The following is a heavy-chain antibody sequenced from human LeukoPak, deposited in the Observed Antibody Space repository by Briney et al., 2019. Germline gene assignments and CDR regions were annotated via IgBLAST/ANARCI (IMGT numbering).Heavy chain of an antibody. CDR1: GFTVGSNY. CDR2: IYSGGST. Sequence: GGSLRLSCAASGFTVGSNYMSWVRQAPGKGLEWVSVIYSGGSTYYADSVKGRFTISRDNSKNTLYLQMNSLRAEDTAVYYCAREEGSIAAAETWGQGTLVTVSS. J-gene: IGHJ5*02. V-gene: IGHV3-53*01. CDR3: AREEGSIAAAET. D-gene: IGHD6-13*01.